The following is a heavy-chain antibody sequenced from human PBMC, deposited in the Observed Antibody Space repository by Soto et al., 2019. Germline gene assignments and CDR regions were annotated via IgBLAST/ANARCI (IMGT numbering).Heavy chain of an antibody. V-gene: IGHV1-8*01. D-gene: IGHD1-1*01. CDR3: ESELRPVDY. CDR1: GYTLSSYD. Sequence: QEQLVQSGAEVRKPGASVKVSCKTSGYTLSSYDINWVRQASGQGLEWMGYMNPNSGNTVYAQKFQGRVIMTWSTSLSTAYMELRSLTSEDTAVYYCESELRPVDYWGQGTLVTVSS. CDR2: MNPNSGNT. J-gene: IGHJ4*02.